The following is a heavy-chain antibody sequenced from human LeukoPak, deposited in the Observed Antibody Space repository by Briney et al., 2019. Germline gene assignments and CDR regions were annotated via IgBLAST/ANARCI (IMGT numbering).Heavy chain of an antibody. Sequence: GGSLRLSCAASGFTLSTYAMSWVRQAPGKGLEWVSGISGSGGSTYYADSVKGRFTISRDNSKNTLYLQMNSLRAEDTAVYYCAPRGAMDFDYWGQGTLVTVSS. CDR3: APRGAMDFDY. D-gene: IGHD3-16*01. V-gene: IGHV3-23*01. CDR2: ISGSGGST. CDR1: GFTLSTYA. J-gene: IGHJ4*02.